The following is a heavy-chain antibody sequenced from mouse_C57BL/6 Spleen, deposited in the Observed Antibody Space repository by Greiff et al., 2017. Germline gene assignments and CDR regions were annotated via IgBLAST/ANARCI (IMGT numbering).Heavy chain of an antibody. CDR1: GYTFTSYW. CDR2: IYPGSGST. CDR3: ARRKDYDFDDYAMDY. D-gene: IGHD2-4*01. Sequence: QVQLQQPGAELVKPGASVKMSCKASGYTFTSYWITWVKQRPGQGLEWIGDIYPGSGSTNYNEKFKSKATLTVDTSSSTAYMQLSSLTSEDSAVYYCARRKDYDFDDYAMDYWGQGTSVTVSS. V-gene: IGHV1-55*01. J-gene: IGHJ4*01.